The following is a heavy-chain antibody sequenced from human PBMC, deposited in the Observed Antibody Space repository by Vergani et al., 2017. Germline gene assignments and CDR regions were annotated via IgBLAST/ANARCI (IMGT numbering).Heavy chain of an antibody. Sequence: EVQLVESGGGLVKPGGSLRLSCAASGFTFSSYSMNWVRQAPGKGLEWVSSISSSSSYIYYADSVKGRFTISRDNAKNSLYLQMNSLRAEDTAVYYCASSLRYFDWYKVDAFDIWGQGTMVTVSS. CDR1: GFTFSSYS. V-gene: IGHV3-21*01. D-gene: IGHD3-9*01. CDR2: ISSSSSYI. J-gene: IGHJ3*02. CDR3: ASSLRYFDWYKVDAFDI.